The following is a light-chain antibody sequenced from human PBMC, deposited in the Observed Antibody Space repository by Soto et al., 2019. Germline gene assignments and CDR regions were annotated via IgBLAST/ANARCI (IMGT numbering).Light chain of an antibody. Sequence: DIQMTQSPSSLSASVGDRVTITCRASQGIGNDLGWYQQKPGKAPKRLIYSSFILQSGVPSRFSGSGSGTEFTLTIISLQPKDFATYYCLQHKSYPLTFGQGTRLEIK. J-gene: IGKJ5*01. CDR2: SSF. CDR3: LQHKSYPLT. CDR1: QGIGND. V-gene: IGKV1-17*01.